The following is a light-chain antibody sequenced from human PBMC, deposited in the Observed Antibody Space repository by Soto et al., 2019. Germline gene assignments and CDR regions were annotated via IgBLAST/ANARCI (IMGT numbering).Light chain of an antibody. CDR2: DVS. V-gene: IGLV2-14*01. Sequence: QSALTQPASVSGSPGQSITISRTGTSSDVGGYNYVSWYQQHPGKAPQLMIYDVSNRPSGVSNRFSGSKSGNTASLTISGLQAEDEADYYCSSYTSSSTLVVFGGGTKRTVL. J-gene: IGLJ2*01. CDR3: SSYTSSSTLVV. CDR1: SSDVGGYNY.